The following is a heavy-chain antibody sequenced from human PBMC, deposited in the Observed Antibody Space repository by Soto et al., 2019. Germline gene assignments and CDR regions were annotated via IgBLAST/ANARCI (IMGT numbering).Heavy chain of an antibody. J-gene: IGHJ5*02. CDR2: IFYSGTT. V-gene: IGHV4-39*07. Sequence: LSLTCTVSGDSISSSSYYWGWIRQPPEKGLEWIGNIFYSGTTYYNPSLKSRVTMSLDTSKNQFSLNLSSVTAADTAIYYCARDLAAADPWGQGTLVTVSS. D-gene: IGHD6-13*01. CDR1: GDSISSSSYY. CDR3: ARDLAAADP.